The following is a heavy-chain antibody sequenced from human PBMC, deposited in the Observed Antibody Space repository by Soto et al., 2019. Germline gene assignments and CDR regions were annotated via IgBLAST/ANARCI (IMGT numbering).Heavy chain of an antibody. D-gene: IGHD2-2*01. CDR2: IIPISGTA. J-gene: IGHJ6*02. V-gene: IGHV1-69*01. CDR3: ARSQGSSTSLEIYYYYYDGMDV. CDR1: GGTFSSYA. Sequence: VQLVQSGAEVKKPGSSVKVSCKASGGTFSSYAISWVRQAPGQGLEWMGGIIPISGTANYAQKFQGRVTITADESTSTAYMELSSLRSEDTAVYYCARSQGSSTSLEIYYYYYDGMDVWCQGTTVTVSS.